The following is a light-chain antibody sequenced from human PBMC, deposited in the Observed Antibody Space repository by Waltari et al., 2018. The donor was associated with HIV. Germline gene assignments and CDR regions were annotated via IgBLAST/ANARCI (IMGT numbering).Light chain of an antibody. V-gene: IGLV2-14*01. CDR2: DVT. CDR1: SSDVGGYNY. J-gene: IGLJ2*01. Sequence: GSPGQSITISCTGTSSDVGGYNYVSWYQHHPGKAPKLMIYDVTNRPSGVSNRFSGSKSGNTASLTISGLQAEDEADYYCSSYTSSSTLVVFGGGTKLTVL. CDR3: SSYTSSSTLVV.